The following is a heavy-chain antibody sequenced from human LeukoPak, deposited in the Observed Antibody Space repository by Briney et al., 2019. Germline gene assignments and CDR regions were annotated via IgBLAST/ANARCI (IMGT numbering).Heavy chain of an antibody. CDR2: IYYSGST. D-gene: IGHD2-15*01. Sequence: SETLSLTCTVSGGSISSSSYYWGWIRQPPGKELEWIGSIYYSGSTYYNPSLKSRVTISVDKNQFSLKLSSVTAADTAVYYCARLGYCSGGNCFRYYFDNWGQGILVTVSS. J-gene: IGHJ4*02. CDR1: GGSISSSSYY. V-gene: IGHV4-39*01. CDR3: ARLGYCSGGNCFRYYFDN.